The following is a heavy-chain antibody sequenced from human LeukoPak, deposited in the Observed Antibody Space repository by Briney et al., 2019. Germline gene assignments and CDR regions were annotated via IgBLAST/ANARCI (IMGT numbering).Heavy chain of an antibody. V-gene: IGHV3-53*01. CDR2: IYSDGTT. J-gene: IGHJ4*02. Sequence: PGGSLRLSCATSGLTVSTNYMSWVRQTPGKGLELVALIYSDGTTHYADSVKGRFTISRDNAKNSLYLQMNSLRAEDTAVYYCARDGRGSGYDEIDYWGQGTLVTVSS. D-gene: IGHD5-12*01. CDR3: ARDGRGSGYDEIDY. CDR1: GLTVSTNY.